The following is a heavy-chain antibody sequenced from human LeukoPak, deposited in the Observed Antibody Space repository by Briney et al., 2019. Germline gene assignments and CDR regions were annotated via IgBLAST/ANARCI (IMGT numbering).Heavy chain of an antibody. V-gene: IGHV3-23*01. Sequence: GGSLRLSCAASGFTFSSYAMSWVRQAPGKGLEWVSAISGSGGSTYYADSVKGRFTISRDNSKNTLYLQMNSLRAEDTAVYYCAKDLIAVVPAAIQYDAFDIWGQGTMVTVSS. D-gene: IGHD2-2*02. J-gene: IGHJ3*02. CDR3: AKDLIAVVPAAIQYDAFDI. CDR2: ISGSGGST. CDR1: GFTFSSYA.